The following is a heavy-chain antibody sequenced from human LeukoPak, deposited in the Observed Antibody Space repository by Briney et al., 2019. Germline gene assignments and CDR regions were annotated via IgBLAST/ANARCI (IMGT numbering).Heavy chain of an antibody. CDR3: ARDHNVVVPAQGITFDP. CDR2: SYYNGNT. CDR1: GGSITNYY. V-gene: IGHV4-59*01. Sequence: SETLSLTCTVSGGSITNYYWSWIRQPPGKGLEWIGFSYYNGNTNYNPSLKSRVTISVDMSKNQFSLSLRSVTAADTAVYYCARDHNVVVPAQGITFDPWGQGTLVTVSS. J-gene: IGHJ5*02. D-gene: IGHD2-2*01.